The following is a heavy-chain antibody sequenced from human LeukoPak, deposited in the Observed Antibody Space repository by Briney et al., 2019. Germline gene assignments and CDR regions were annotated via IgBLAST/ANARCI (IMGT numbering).Heavy chain of an antibody. V-gene: IGHV3-43*01. CDR3: AKGPYDFWSGYPPLAYYFDY. Sequence: QAGGSLRLSCAASGFTFDDYTMHWVRQAPGEGLEWVSLISWDGGSTYYADSVKGRFTISRDNSKNSLYLQLNCLRTEDTALYYCAKGPYDFWSGYPPLAYYFDYWGQGTLVTVSS. CDR1: GFTFDDYT. J-gene: IGHJ4*02. CDR2: ISWDGGST. D-gene: IGHD3-3*01.